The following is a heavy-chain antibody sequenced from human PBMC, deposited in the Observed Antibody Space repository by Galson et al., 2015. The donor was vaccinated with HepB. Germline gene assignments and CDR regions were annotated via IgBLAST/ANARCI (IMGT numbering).Heavy chain of an antibody. V-gene: IGHV1-69*13. J-gene: IGHJ3*02. CDR1: GGTFSRYA. Sequence: SVKVSCKASGGTFSRYAISWVRQAPGQGLEWMGGIIPIFGTANYAQKFQGRVTITADESTSTAYMELSSLRSEDTAVYYCARRHYDFWSGSVRGAFDIWGQGTMVTVSS. D-gene: IGHD3-3*01. CDR3: ARRHYDFWSGSVRGAFDI. CDR2: IIPIFGTA.